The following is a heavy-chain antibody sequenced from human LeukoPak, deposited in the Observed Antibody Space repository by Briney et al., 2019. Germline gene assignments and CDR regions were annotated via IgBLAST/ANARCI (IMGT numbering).Heavy chain of an antibody. V-gene: IGHV3-21*01. CDR3: ARGQSSEGYSYDTYFDL. D-gene: IGHD5-18*01. Sequence: PGGSLRLSCAASGFTFSSYSMNWVRQAPGKGLEWVSSISSSSSYIYYADSVKGRFTISRDNAKNSLYLPMNSLRAEDTAVYYCARGQSSEGYSYDTYFDLWGRGTLVTVSS. J-gene: IGHJ2*01. CDR2: ISSSSSYI. CDR1: GFTFSSYS.